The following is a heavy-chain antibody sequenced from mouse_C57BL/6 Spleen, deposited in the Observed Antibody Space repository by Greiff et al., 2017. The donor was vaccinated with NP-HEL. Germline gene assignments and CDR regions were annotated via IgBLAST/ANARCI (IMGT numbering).Heavy chain of an antibody. V-gene: IGHV5-17*01. D-gene: IGHD2-4*01. Sequence: EVHLVESGGGLVKPGGSLKLSCAASGFTFSDYGMHWVRQAPEKGLEWVAYISSGSSTIYYADTVKGRFTISRDNAKNTLFLQMTSLRSEDTAMYYCARPYDYQPSLDYWGQGTSVTVSS. CDR1: GFTFSDYG. J-gene: IGHJ4*01. CDR2: ISSGSSTI. CDR3: ARPYDYQPSLDY.